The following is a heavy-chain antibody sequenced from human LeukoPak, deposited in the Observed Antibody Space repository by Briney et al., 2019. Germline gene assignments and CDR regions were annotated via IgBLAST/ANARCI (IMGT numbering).Heavy chain of an antibody. J-gene: IGHJ3*01. V-gene: IGHV3-7*01. D-gene: IGHD1-26*01. CDR3: ARWKMELQRNAFDF. CDR1: GFTFRTYW. Sequence: AGGSLRPSCAASGFTFRTYWMSWIRQAPGRGPEWVADTSRDGSEEYYVQSVKGRFTVSRDNAQNAVFLQMTNLRVEDTAVYYCARWKMELQRNAFDFWGQGTVVTVSS. CDR2: TSRDGSEE.